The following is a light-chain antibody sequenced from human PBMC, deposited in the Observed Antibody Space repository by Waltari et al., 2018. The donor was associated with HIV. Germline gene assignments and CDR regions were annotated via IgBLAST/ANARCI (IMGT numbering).Light chain of an antibody. Sequence: QSVLTQPPSASGTPGQRVTISCSGSKSNIGSHPGSWYQQRPAPAPKLLVKSTHPPASGDPYRCAASKSGTSASLAVSGVQSDDESEYYCASWDDSLKGVIFGGGTTLTVV. CDR1: KSNIGSHP. J-gene: IGLJ2*01. CDR3: ASWDDSLKGVI. CDR2: STH. V-gene: IGLV1-44*01.